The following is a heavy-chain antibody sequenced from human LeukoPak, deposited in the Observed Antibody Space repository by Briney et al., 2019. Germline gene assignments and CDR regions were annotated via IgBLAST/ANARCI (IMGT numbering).Heavy chain of an antibody. CDR2: IYYSGST. D-gene: IGHD6-6*01. CDR1: GGSISSYY. CDR3: ARDGSYSSSSTWFDP. V-gene: IGHV4-59*01. Sequence: SETLSLTCTVSGGSISSYYWSWIRQPPGKGLEWIGYIYYSGSTNYNPSLKSQVTISVDTSKNQFSLKLSSVTAADTAVYYCARDGSYSSSSTWFDPWGQGTLVTVSS. J-gene: IGHJ5*02.